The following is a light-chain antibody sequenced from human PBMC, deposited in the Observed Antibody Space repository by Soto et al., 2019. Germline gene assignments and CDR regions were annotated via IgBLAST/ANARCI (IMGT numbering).Light chain of an antibody. CDR2: DAT. CDR1: QSISRW. Sequence: DIQMTQSPSTLSASVGDRVTITCRASQSISRWLAWYQQKPGTAPQLLIYDATSLHSGVPSRFSGSGSGTEFTLTISSLQPDDFAPYYCQQYNGYSIFTFGPGTKVDIK. V-gene: IGKV1-5*01. J-gene: IGKJ3*01. CDR3: QQYNGYSIFT.